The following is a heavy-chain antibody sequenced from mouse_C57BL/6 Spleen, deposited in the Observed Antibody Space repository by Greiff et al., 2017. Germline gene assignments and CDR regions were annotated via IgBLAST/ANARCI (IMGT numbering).Heavy chain of an antibody. CDR1: GYAFSSYW. CDR2: IYPGDGDT. V-gene: IGHV1-80*01. Sequence: VQLQESGAELVKPGASVKISCKASGYAFSSYWMNWVKQRPGKGLEWIGQIYPGDGDTNYNGKFKGKATLTADKSSSTAYRQLSSLTSEDSAVYFCARGPTGTGAMDYWGQGTSVTVSS. CDR3: ARGPTGTGAMDY. D-gene: IGHD4-1*02. J-gene: IGHJ4*01.